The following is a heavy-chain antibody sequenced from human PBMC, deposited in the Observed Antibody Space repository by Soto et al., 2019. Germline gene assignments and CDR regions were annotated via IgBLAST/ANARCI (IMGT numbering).Heavy chain of an antibody. Sequence: EVQLVETGGALVQPGGSLRLSCAVSGFVVSNVYMSWVRQAPGERLEWISVVYSGGDTYYADSVKGRFTISRDNSKNTVYLQTSRLRPDDTAVYYCALTTSWFDWYFDLWGRGTLVTVS. CDR3: ALTTSWFDWYFDL. D-gene: IGHD3-10*01. J-gene: IGHJ2*01. V-gene: IGHV3-53*02. CDR1: GFVVSNVY. CDR2: VYSGGDT.